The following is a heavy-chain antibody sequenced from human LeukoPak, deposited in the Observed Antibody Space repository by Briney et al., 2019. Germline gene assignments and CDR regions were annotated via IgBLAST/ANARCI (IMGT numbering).Heavy chain of an antibody. CDR1: GFTFSSYA. CDR2: ISGDGFST. V-gene: IGHV3-23*01. J-gene: IGHJ4*02. CDR3: TQDYRDYYDSSGSF. D-gene: IGHD3-22*01. Sequence: PGGSLRLSCAASGFTFSSYAMSWVRQAPGKGLEWVSGISGDGFSTYYADSVRGRFTISRDNSKNTLYLQMSSLRAEDTAVYYCTQDYRDYYDSSGSFWGQGTLVTVSS.